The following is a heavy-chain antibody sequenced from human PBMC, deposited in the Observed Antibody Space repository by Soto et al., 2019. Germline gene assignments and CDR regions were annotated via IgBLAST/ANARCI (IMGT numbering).Heavy chain of an antibody. V-gene: IGHV1-8*02. Sequence: QVQLVQSGAEVKKPGASVKVSCKASGYTFTSYDINWVRQATGQGLEWMGWMNPNSGNTGYAQKFQGRVTMTRNTSIGTAYMELSSLRSEDTAVYYCARVAVFWVWDPEYYYCMDVWGKGTTVTVSS. CDR3: ARVAVFWVWDPEYYYCMDV. J-gene: IGHJ6*03. CDR1: GYTFTSYD. CDR2: MNPNSGNT. D-gene: IGHD3-16*01.